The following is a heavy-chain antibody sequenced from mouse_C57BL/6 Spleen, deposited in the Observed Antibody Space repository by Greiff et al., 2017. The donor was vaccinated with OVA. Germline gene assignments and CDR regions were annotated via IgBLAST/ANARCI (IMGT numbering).Heavy chain of an antibody. D-gene: IGHD4-1*01. CDR1: GFTFSSYA. CDR2: ISDGGSYT. CDR3: ARDGTQLRYFDV. J-gene: IGHJ1*03. Sequence: DVMLVESGGGLVKPGGSLKLSCAASGFTFSSYAMSWVRQTPEKRLEWVATISDGGSYTYYPDNVTGRFTISRDNAKNNLYLQMSHLKSEDTAMYYCARDGTQLRYFDVWGTGTTVTVSS. V-gene: IGHV5-4*01.